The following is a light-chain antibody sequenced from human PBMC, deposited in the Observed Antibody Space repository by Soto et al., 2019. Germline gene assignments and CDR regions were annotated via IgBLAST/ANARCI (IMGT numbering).Light chain of an antibody. V-gene: IGKV3-15*01. CDR3: QQYSNWPQT. J-gene: IGKJ1*01. Sequence: EIVMTQSPATLSVSPGERATLSCRASQSVSSNLAWYQQKPGQGPRLLIYGASTRATGIPARFSGSGSGTEFTLTISSLQSEDFAVYYCQQYSNWPQTFGQGTKVEIK. CDR1: QSVSSN. CDR2: GAS.